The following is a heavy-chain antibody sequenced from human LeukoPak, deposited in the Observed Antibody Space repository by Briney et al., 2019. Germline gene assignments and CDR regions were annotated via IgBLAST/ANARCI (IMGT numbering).Heavy chain of an antibody. CDR3: ARYDNGKDYFDS. V-gene: IGHV3-53*01. CDR1: GFSVTRNY. CDR2: MYSGGGT. Sequence: GGSLRLSCAASGFSVTRNYVSWVRQAPGKGLEWVSLMYSGGGTSYADSVKGRFTISRDTSKNTLYLQMSSLRAEDTALYYCARYDNGKDYFDSWGQGTLVTVSS. J-gene: IGHJ4*02. D-gene: IGHD1-1*01.